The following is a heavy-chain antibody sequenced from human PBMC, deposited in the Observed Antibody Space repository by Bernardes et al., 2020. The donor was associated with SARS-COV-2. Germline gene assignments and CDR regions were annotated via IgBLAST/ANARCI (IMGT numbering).Heavy chain of an antibody. CDR1: GFTVSSTY. CDR3: ARDLGGTSMTH. D-gene: IGHD5-18*01. J-gene: IGHJ4*01. V-gene: IGHV3-66*02. Sequence: GGSLRLSCSVSGFTVSSTYMSWVRQGPGKGLQWVATVYSGGRTYYTDAVKARFSLSRDNSKNTLDLQMTSLRPDDTGVYYCARDLGGTSMTHWGHGTLVTVSS. CDR2: VYSGGRT.